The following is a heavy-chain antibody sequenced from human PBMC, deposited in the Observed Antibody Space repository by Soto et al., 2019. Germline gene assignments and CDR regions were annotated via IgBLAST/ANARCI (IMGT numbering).Heavy chain of an antibody. V-gene: IGHV1-69*12. Sequence: QVQLVQSGAEVKKPGSSVKVSCKASGGTFSSYAISWVRQAPGQGLEWMGGIIPIFGTANYAQKFQGRVTITADETTXXAYMELSSLRSEDTAVYYCASHGRQLVDYYYGMDVWGQGTTVTVSS. CDR1: GGTFSSYA. J-gene: IGHJ6*02. CDR3: ASHGRQLVDYYYGMDV. D-gene: IGHD6-6*01. CDR2: IIPIFGTA.